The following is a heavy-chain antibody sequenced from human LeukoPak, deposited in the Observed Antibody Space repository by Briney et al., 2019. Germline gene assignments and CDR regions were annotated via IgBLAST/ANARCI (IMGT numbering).Heavy chain of an antibody. CDR1: GGSISSYY. CDR2: IYYSGST. J-gene: IGHJ3*02. CDR3: ARGPRRGRLLWFGDPWRGDAFDI. D-gene: IGHD3-10*01. Sequence: SETLSLTCTVSGGSISSYYWSWIRQPPGKGLEWIGYIYYSGSTNYNPSLRSRVTISVDTSKNQFSLKLSSVTAADTAVYYCARGPRRGRLLWFGDPWRGDAFDIWGQGTMVTVSS. V-gene: IGHV4-59*12.